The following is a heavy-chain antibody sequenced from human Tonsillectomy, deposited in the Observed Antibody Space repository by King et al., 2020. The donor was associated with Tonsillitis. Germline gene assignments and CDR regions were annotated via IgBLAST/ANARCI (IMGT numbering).Heavy chain of an antibody. J-gene: IGHJ6*03. Sequence: VQLVESGGGVVQPGRSLRLSCAASGFTFSSYGMHWVRQAPGKGLEWVAVIWYNGSYKYYADSVKGRFTISRDNSKNTLYLQMNSLRAEDTAVYYCARDGPNYYYRDVWGIGTTVTVSS. CDR2: IWYNGSYK. CDR1: GFTFSSYG. CDR3: ARDGPNYYYRDV. V-gene: IGHV3-33*08.